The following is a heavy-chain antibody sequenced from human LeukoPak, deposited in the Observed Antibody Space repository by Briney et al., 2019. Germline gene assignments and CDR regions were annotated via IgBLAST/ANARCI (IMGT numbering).Heavy chain of an antibody. CDR2: ISGSGGST. CDR3: AKPYYDSSGYSITVYYFDY. J-gene: IGHJ4*02. D-gene: IGHD3-22*01. V-gene: IGHV3-23*01. CDR1: GFTVSSNY. Sequence: PGGSLRLSCAASGFTVSSNYMSWVRQAPGKGLEWVSAISGSGGSTYYADSVKGRFTISRDNSKNTLYLQMNSLRAEDTAVYYCAKPYYDSSGYSITVYYFDYWGQGTLVTVSS.